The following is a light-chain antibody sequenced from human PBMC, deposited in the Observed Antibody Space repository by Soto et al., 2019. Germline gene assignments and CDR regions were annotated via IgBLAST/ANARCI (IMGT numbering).Light chain of an antibody. V-gene: IGKV1-17*01. Sequence: DIRVTQSPSSLSASVGDRVTITCRASQGIRNDLAWYQQKPGEAPKRMIYAVSMLQSGVTSRFSCSGSLTEFTLTISSLHPEDFATYYCLQSDSYPQSFGQGTKVDIK. CDR1: QGIRND. CDR3: LQSDSYPQS. CDR2: AVS. J-gene: IGKJ1*01.